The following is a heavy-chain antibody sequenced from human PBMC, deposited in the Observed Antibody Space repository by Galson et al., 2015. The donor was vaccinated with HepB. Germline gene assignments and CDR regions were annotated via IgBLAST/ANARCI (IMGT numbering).Heavy chain of an antibody. J-gene: IGHJ4*02. V-gene: IGHV1-8*01. CDR3: ARGSRIAVAGNHHIIYYFDY. D-gene: IGHD6-19*01. Sequence: SVKVSCKASGYTFTSYDINWVRQATGQGLEWMGWMNPNSGNTGYAQKFQGRVTMTRNTSISTAYMELSSLRPEDTAVYYCARGSRIAVAGNHHIIYYFDYWGQGTLVTVSS. CDR1: GYTFTSYD. CDR2: MNPNSGNT.